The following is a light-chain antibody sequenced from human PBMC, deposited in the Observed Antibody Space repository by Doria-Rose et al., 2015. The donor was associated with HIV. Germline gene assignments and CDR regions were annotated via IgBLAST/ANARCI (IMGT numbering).Light chain of an antibody. CDR1: QSLLYTSKND. CDR3: QQYYDTPS. Sequence: DIQVTQSPESLGMSLGERATLNCKSNQSLLYTSKNDLAWYQQKPGQPPKLLIYWASTRQSGVPARFSGSGSGTDFTLTISSLEAEDVAVYYCQQYYDTPSFGPGTTVDIK. V-gene: IGKV4-1*01. J-gene: IGKJ3*01. CDR2: WAS.